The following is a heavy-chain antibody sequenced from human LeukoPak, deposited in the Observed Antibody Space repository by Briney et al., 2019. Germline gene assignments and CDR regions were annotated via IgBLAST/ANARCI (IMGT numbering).Heavy chain of an antibody. CDR1: GFTVSSNY. J-gene: IGHJ1*01. D-gene: IGHD4-17*01. Sequence: GGSLRLSCAASGFTVSSNYMSWVRQAPGKGLEWVAIITATGDTAYYADSVKGRFTISRDNSKNTLYLQMNSLRAEDTAIYYCAKQAEAFGDSVTQHWGQGTLVTVSS. CDR2: ITATGDTA. V-gene: IGHV3-23*01. CDR3: AKQAEAFGDSVTQH.